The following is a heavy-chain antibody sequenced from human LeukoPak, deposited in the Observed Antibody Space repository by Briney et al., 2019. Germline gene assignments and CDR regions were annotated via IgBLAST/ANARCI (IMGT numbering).Heavy chain of an antibody. Sequence: GGSLRLSCAASGFTFSSYVMSWVRQAPGKGLEWVSGISGSGGSTYYAYYVKGRFTISRDNSKNTLYLQMNSLRAEDTAVYYCAKDHSSGWPDCFDYWGQGALVTVSS. CDR2: ISGSGGST. J-gene: IGHJ4*02. CDR1: GFTFSSYV. D-gene: IGHD6-19*01. V-gene: IGHV3-23*01. CDR3: AKDHSSGWPDCFDY.